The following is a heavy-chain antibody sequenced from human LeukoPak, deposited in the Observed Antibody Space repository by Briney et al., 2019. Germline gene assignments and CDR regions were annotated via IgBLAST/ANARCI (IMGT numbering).Heavy chain of an antibody. CDR1: GFTFSSYA. Sequence: GGSLRLSCAASGFTFSSYAMSWVRQAPGKGLEGVSAISGSGGSTYYADSGKGRFTISRDNSKNTLYLQRNSLRAEDTAVYYCAKRGELYGYYYYGMDVWGQGTTVTVSS. CDR2: ISGSGGST. CDR3: AKRGELYGYYYYGMDV. J-gene: IGHJ6*02. V-gene: IGHV3-23*01. D-gene: IGHD3-10*01.